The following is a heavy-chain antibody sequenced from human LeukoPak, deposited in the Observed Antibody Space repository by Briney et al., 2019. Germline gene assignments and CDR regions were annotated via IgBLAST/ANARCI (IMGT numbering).Heavy chain of an antibody. D-gene: IGHD6-19*01. J-gene: IGHJ4*02. Sequence: SQTLSLTCAISGVSVSSNSAAWNWIRQSPSRGLEWLGSTFYRSRWYNDYATSVRSRINITPDTSNIQFSLQLNSVTPEDTAVYYGARAPHAVAGTVYFDYLDQGTMVTVSS. V-gene: IGHV6-1*01. CDR1: GVSVSSNSAA. CDR3: ARAPHAVAGTVYFDY. CDR2: TFYRSRWYN.